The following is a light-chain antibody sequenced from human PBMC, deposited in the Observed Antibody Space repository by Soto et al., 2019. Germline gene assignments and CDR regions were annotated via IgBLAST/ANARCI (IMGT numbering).Light chain of an antibody. Sequence: ENVLTQSPGTLSLSPGETASLSCMASRGVGTSYLAWYQQKPGQAPRLLLYGTSNRATGIPDRFSGSGSGTDFTLTISGLEPEDFAVYFCQQYGRSPLFGQGTKLEIK. CDR1: RGVGTSY. V-gene: IGKV3-20*01. CDR2: GTS. CDR3: QQYGRSPL. J-gene: IGKJ2*01.